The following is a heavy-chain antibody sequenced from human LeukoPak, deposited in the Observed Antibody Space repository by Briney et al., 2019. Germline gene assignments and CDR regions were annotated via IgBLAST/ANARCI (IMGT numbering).Heavy chain of an antibody. Sequence: GGSLRLSCAASGFTFSSYAMSWVRQAPGKGLEWVSATSGSGGSTYYADSVKGRFTISRDNSKNTLYLQMNSLRAEDTAVYYCAKDRRTMVRGVISGFDYWGQGTLVTVSS. D-gene: IGHD3-10*01. CDR2: TSGSGGST. V-gene: IGHV3-23*01. J-gene: IGHJ4*02. CDR3: AKDRRTMVRGVISGFDY. CDR1: GFTFSSYA.